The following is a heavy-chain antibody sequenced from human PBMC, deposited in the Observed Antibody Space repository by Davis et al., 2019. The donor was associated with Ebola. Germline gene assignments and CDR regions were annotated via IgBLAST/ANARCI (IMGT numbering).Heavy chain of an antibody. J-gene: IGHJ4*02. V-gene: IGHV4-39*01. Sequence: MPSETLSLTCTVSGGSITRSSYYWGWIRQPPGKGLEWIGSIYYSGNTYHNPSLKSRVTISVDTSKNQFSLKLNSATAADTAVYYCVSLRQTHDSSGYSQPFDYWGQGSLVTVSS. CDR1: GGSITRSSYY. CDR2: IYYSGNT. CDR3: VSLRQTHDSSGYSQPFDY. D-gene: IGHD3-22*01.